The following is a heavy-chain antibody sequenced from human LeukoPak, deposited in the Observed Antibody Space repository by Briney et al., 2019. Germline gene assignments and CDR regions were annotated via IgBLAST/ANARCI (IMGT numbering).Heavy chain of an antibody. Sequence: GGSLRLSCAASGFSFGRYSMDWVRQAPGKGLAWIAYISDDGRTKYYADSVKGRFTISRDNDNDSVFLEMNSLRNEDTAVYYCSRERFYGMDVWGQGTLVTVSS. CDR2: ISDDGRTK. CDR1: GFSFGRYS. V-gene: IGHV3-48*02. J-gene: IGHJ4*02. CDR3: SRERFYGMDV. D-gene: IGHD3-16*01.